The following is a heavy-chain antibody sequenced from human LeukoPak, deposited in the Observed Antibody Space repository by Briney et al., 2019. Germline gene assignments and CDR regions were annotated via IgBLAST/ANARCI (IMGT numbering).Heavy chain of an antibody. CDR2: INQDGTEK. Sequence: GESLRLSCAASGFPFSTYWMSWVRQAPGKGLEWVANINQDGTEKYYVDSVKGRFTISRDNAKSSLYLQMNSLRAEDTAVYYCARETDSTLFDYWGQGTLVTVSS. CDR3: ARETDSTLFDY. V-gene: IGHV3-7*01. D-gene: IGHD6-13*01. CDR1: GFPFSTYW. J-gene: IGHJ4*02.